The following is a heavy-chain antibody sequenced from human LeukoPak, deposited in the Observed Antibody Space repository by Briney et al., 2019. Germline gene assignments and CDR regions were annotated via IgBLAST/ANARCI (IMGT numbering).Heavy chain of an antibody. CDR2: ISGSGGST. V-gene: IGHV3-23*01. CDR3: AKDSGGYSSSSFGS. Sequence: GGSLRLSCAVSGFTVSSNYMSWVRQAPGEGLEWVSAISGSGGSTYYADSVKGRFTISRDNSKNTLYLQMNSLRAEDTAVYYCAKDSGGYSSSSFGSWGQGTLVTVSS. CDR1: GFTVSSNY. D-gene: IGHD6-13*01. J-gene: IGHJ4*02.